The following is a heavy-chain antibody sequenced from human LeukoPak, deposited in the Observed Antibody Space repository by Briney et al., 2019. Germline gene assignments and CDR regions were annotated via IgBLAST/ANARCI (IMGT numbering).Heavy chain of an antibody. J-gene: IGHJ3*02. CDR3: AGRTVIDSRWTFNM. Sequence: GGSLRLSCAASGFTFSTYPMTWVRQAPGKGLEWVSLVTNNGGRTFYAGSVKGRFTISRDNSKDTLYLQMNSLRAEDTAVYYCAGRTVIDSRWTFNMWGQGTLVTVSS. CDR1: GFTFSTYP. D-gene: IGHD4-11*01. CDR2: VTNNGGRT. V-gene: IGHV3-23*01.